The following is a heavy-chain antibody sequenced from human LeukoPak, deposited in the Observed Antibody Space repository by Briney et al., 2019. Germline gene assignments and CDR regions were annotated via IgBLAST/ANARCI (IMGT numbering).Heavy chain of an antibody. CDR3: ARDHPLPDV. Sequence: SETLSLTCTVSGGSITCSYWSWIRQSPGKGLEWIGYIHYSGSTYYNPSLESQVTISVDMSKNQFSLRLSSMTAADTAVYFCARDHPLPDVWGQGTTVTVSS. CDR2: IHYSGST. V-gene: IGHV4-59*01. J-gene: IGHJ6*02. CDR1: GGSITCSY.